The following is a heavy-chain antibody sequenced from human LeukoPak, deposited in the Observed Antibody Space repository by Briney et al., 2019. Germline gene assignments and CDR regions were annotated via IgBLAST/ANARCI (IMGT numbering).Heavy chain of an antibody. D-gene: IGHD6-13*01. J-gene: IGHJ5*02. CDR1: GFTFSSYA. CDR3: ASWYEKNWFDP. CDR2: ISYDGSNK. Sequence: GGSLRLSRAASGFTFSSYAMHWVRQAPGKGLEWVAVISYDGSNKYYADSVKGRFTISRDNSKNTLYLQMNSLRAEDTAVYYCASWYEKNWFDPWGQGTLVTVSS. V-gene: IGHV3-30*01.